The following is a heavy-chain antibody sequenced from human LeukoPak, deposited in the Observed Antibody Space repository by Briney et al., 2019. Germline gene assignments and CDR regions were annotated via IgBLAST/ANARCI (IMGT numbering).Heavy chain of an antibody. CDR1: GVSISSYY. J-gene: IGHJ6*02. CDR2: IYYSGST. CDR3: ARDRRSRVRGVITYYYYGMDV. D-gene: IGHD3-10*01. Sequence: SETLSLTCTVSGVSISSYYWSWIRQPPGKGLEWIGYIYYSGSTNYNPSLKSRVTISVDTSKNQFSLKLSSVTAADTAVYYCARDRRSRVRGVITYYYYGMDVWGQGTTVTVSS. V-gene: IGHV4-59*01.